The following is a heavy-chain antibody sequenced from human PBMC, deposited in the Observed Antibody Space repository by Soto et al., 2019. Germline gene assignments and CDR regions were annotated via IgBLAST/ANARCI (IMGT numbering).Heavy chain of an antibody. V-gene: IGHV3-30*18. D-gene: IGHD3-3*01. CDR2: ISYDGSNK. CDR1: GFTFSSYG. J-gene: IGHJ6*02. CDR3: AKDGGFLEWLSSPYGMDV. Sequence: QVQLVESGGGVVQPGRSLRLSCAASGFTFSSYGMHWVRQAPGKGLEWVAVISYDGSNKYYADSVKGRFTISRDNSKNTLYLQMNSRRAEDTAVYYCAKDGGFLEWLSSPYGMDVWGQGTTVTVSS.